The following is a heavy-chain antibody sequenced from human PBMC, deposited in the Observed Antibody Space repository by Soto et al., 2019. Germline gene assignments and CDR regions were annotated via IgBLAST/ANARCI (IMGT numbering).Heavy chain of an antibody. CDR1: GGSISTYY. V-gene: IGHV4-59*01. D-gene: IGHD6-19*01. Sequence: PSETLSLTCTVSGGSISTYYWTWIRQPPGKGLEWIGYIHYSGSTNYNPSLKSRVTISVDTSKNQFSLKLSSVTAADTAVYYCARGAYSSGWSREYYFDYWGQGTLVTVSS. J-gene: IGHJ4*02. CDR2: IHYSGST. CDR3: ARGAYSSGWSREYYFDY.